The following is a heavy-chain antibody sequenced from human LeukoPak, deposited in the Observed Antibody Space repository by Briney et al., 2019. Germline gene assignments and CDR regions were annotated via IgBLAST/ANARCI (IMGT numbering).Heavy chain of an antibody. D-gene: IGHD1-14*01. J-gene: IGHJ6*03. CDR3: ARVPTTTNLYYYYYMDV. CDR1: GGSTSSSSYY. V-gene: IGHV4-39*01. CDR2: IYFSGST. Sequence: SETLSLTCTVSGGSTSSSSYYGGWIRQPPGKGLEWIGTIYFSGSTYYNPSLKSRVTISIDTSKNQFSLRLSSMTAADRAVYYCARVPTTTNLYYYYYMDVWGRGTTVTVSS.